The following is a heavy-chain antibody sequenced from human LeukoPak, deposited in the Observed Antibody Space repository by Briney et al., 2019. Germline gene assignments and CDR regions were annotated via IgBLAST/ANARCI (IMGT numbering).Heavy chain of an antibody. D-gene: IGHD3-10*01. J-gene: IGHJ5*02. V-gene: IGHV4-4*02. CDR3: ARGDYGSGTYLWGS. CDR2: IYHSGST. Sequence: SETLSLTCAVSGGSISSSNWWSWVRQPPGKGLEWIGEIYHSGSTNYNPSLRGRVTISVDTSKNQFSLKLTSVTAADTAVYYCARGDYGSGTYLWGSWGQGILVTVSP. CDR1: GGSISSSNW.